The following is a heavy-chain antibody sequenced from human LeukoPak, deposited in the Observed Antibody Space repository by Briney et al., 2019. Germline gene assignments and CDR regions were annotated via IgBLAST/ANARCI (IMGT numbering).Heavy chain of an antibody. CDR1: GFTFNTYS. J-gene: IGHJ4*02. V-gene: IGHV3-21*01. Sequence: GGSLRLSCAASGFTFNTYSMNWVRQAPGKGLEWVSSISSSSYIYYADSVKGRFTISRDNAKNSLYLQMNSLRAEDTAVYYCASGTDYDFWSGYYKNFDYWGQGTLVTVSS. D-gene: IGHD3-3*01. CDR2: ISSSSYI. CDR3: ASGTDYDFWSGYYKNFDY.